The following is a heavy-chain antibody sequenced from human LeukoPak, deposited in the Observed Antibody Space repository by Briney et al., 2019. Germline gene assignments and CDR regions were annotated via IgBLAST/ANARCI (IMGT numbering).Heavy chain of an antibody. Sequence: PGGSLRLSCAASGFTFSSYEMNWVRQAPGKGLEWVSYISSSGSTIYYADSVKGRFTTSRDNAKNSLYLQMNSLRAEDTAVYYCARPQIVATIHAAFDIWGQGTMVTVSS. D-gene: IGHD5-12*01. V-gene: IGHV3-48*03. J-gene: IGHJ3*02. CDR3: ARPQIVATIHAAFDI. CDR2: ISSSGSTI. CDR1: GFTFSSYE.